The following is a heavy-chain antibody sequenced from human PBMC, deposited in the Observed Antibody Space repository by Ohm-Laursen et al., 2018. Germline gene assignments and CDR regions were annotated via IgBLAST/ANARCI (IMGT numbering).Heavy chain of an antibody. V-gene: IGHV4-59*08. Sequence: GTLSLTCTVSGGSLSSFYWSWIRQSQGRRLEWIGYLGYQGNIQFNPSFESRATISVDTSKNQFSLKLSSVTAADTAVYYCARHGGIPQLSFRMDVWGQGTTVTVSS. J-gene: IGHJ6*02. CDR1: GGSLSSFY. CDR3: ARHGGIPQLSFRMDV. D-gene: IGHD2-2*01. CDR2: LGYQGNI.